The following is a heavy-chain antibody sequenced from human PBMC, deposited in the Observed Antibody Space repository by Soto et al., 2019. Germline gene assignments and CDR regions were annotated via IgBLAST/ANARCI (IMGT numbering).Heavy chain of an antibody. CDR2: ISYDGNNK. D-gene: IGHD4-17*01. J-gene: IGHJ4*02. CDR1: EFTFSNYA. CDR3: ARGPSYSDSYFDH. Sequence: QVQLVESGGGAFQPGGSRRLSCAASEFTFSNYAMHWVRQAPGKGLQWLAVISYDGNNKYYADSVEGRFTISRDNSKNTVYLQMNSLGLEDTAVYYCARGPSYSDSYFDHWGQGTLVTVSS. V-gene: IGHV3-30*03.